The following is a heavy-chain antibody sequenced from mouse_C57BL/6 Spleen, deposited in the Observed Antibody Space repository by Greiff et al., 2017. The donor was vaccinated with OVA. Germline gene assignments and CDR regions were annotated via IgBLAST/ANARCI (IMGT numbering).Heavy chain of an antibody. Sequence: EVKLMESGPELVKPGASVKIPCKASGYTFTDYNMDWVKQSHGKSLEWIGDINPNNGGTIYNQKFKGKATLTVDKSSSTAYMELRSMTSEDTAVYYCERWGWGVYYAMDYWGQGTSVTVSA. CDR2: INPNNGGT. D-gene: IGHD2-3*01. CDR3: ERWGWGVYYAMDY. CDR1: GYTFTDYN. V-gene: IGHV1-18*01. J-gene: IGHJ4*01.